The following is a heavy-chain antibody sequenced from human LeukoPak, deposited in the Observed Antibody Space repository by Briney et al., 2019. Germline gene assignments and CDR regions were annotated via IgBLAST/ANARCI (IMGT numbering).Heavy chain of an antibody. D-gene: IGHD1-26*01. V-gene: IGHV3-30*03. CDR1: GFTFSSYG. CDR2: ISYDGSNK. Sequence: GGSLRLSCAASGFTFSSYGMHWVRQAPGKGLEWVAVISYDGSNKYCADSVKGRFTISRDNSKNTLYLQMNSLRAEDTAVYHCAREGATYPAFDYWGQGTLVTVSS. J-gene: IGHJ4*02. CDR3: AREGATYPAFDY.